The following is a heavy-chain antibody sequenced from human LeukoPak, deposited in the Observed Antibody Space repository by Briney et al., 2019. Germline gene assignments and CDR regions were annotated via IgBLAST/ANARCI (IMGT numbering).Heavy chain of an antibody. CDR3: ASVLLWFGELFGFDP. CDR2: ISSSSSYI. V-gene: IGHV3-21*01. Sequence: PGGSLRLSXAASGFTFSSYSMNWVRQAPGKGLEWVSSISSSSSYIYYADSVKGRFTISRDNAKNSLYLQMNSLRAEDTAVYYCASVLLWFGELFGFDPWDQGTLVTVSS. D-gene: IGHD3-10*01. CDR1: GFTFSSYS. J-gene: IGHJ5*02.